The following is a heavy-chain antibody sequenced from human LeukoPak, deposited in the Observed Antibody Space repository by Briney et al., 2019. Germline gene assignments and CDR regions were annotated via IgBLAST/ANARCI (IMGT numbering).Heavy chain of an antibody. D-gene: IGHD1-26*01. Sequence: GESLKISCQGSGSSFTSYWIGWVRQLPGKGLEWMGIIYPGDSDTRYSPSLQGQVTISADKSISTAYLQWSSLKASDTAMYYCARASGSYFSWFDPWGQGTLVTVSS. CDR3: ARASGSYFSWFDP. CDR2: IYPGDSDT. CDR1: GSSFTSYW. J-gene: IGHJ5*02. V-gene: IGHV5-51*01.